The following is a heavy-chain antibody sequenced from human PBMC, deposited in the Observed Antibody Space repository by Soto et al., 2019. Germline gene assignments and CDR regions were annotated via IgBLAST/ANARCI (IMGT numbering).Heavy chain of an antibody. D-gene: IGHD2-15*01. Sequence: SVKVSCKASGGTLSSYTFSWVRQAPGQGLEWMGRVIPNLGVTNYAKKFQGRFTIVVDTSTSTAYMELNSLRYEDTAVYYCARDKGYCSDTRCPDFDYWGQGTLVIVSS. CDR3: ARDKGYCSDTRCPDFDY. CDR2: VIPNLGVT. V-gene: IGHV1-69*04. J-gene: IGHJ4*02. CDR1: GGTLSSYT.